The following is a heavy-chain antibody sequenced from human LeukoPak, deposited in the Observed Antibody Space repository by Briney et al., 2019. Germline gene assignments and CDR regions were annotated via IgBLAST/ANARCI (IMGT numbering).Heavy chain of an antibody. V-gene: IGHV3-30*02. Sequence: SCKASGFTFSSYGMHWVRQAPGKGLEWVAFIRYDGSNKYYADSVKGRFTISRDNSKNTLYLQMNSLRAEDTAVYYCAKGYYDFWSGPPGWFDPWGQGTLVTVSS. D-gene: IGHD3-3*01. CDR2: IRYDGSNK. J-gene: IGHJ5*02. CDR3: AKGYYDFWSGPPGWFDP. CDR1: GFTFSSYG.